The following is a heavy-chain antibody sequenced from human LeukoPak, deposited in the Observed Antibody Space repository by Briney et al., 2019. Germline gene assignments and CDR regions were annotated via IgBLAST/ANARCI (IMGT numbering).Heavy chain of an antibody. Sequence: PGGSLRLSCAASGFTFSSYSMNRVRQAPGKGLEWVSSISSSSSYIYYAVSVKGRFTISRDNAKNSLYLQMNSLRAEDTAVYYCARDLYCSSTSCYFSRREGLDYWGQGTLVAVSS. CDR3: ARDLYCSSTSCYFSRREGLDY. CDR2: ISSSSSYI. CDR1: GFTFSSYS. D-gene: IGHD2-2*01. J-gene: IGHJ4*02. V-gene: IGHV3-21*01.